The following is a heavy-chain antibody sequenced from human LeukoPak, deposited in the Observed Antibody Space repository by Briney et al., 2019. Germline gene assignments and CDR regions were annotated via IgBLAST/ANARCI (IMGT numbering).Heavy chain of an antibody. CDR1: GGSISSYY. Sequence: SETLSLTCTVSGGSISSYYWGWIRQPPGKGLEWIGEINHSGSTNYNPSLKSRVTISVDTSKNQFSLKLSSVTAADTAVYYCARRGYYDSSGYYRYNWFDPWGQGTLVTVSS. V-gene: IGHV4-34*01. D-gene: IGHD3-22*01. CDR3: ARRGYYDSSGYYRYNWFDP. CDR2: INHSGST. J-gene: IGHJ5*02.